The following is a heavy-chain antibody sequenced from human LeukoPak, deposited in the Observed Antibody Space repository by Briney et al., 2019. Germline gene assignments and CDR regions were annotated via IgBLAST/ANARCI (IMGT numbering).Heavy chain of an antibody. Sequence: SETLSLTCTVSGGSISSSSYYWGWIRQPPWKGLEWIGNIYYSGSTYYNPSLKSRVTISVDTSENQFSLKLSSVTAADTAVYYCARRSDIVLMVYAMPSVYFDYWGQGTLVTVSS. V-gene: IGHV4-39*01. CDR1: GGSISSSSYY. CDR3: ARRSDIVLMVYAMPSVYFDY. J-gene: IGHJ4*02. CDR2: IYYSGST. D-gene: IGHD2-8*01.